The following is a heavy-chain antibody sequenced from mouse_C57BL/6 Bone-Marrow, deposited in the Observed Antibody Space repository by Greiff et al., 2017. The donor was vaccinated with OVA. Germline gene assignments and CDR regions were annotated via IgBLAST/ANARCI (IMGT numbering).Heavy chain of an antibody. CDR3: ARPLTGAFAMDY. CDR2: IWSDGST. V-gene: IGHV2-6*03. Sequence: VQLKESGPGLVAPSQSLSITCTVSGFSLTSYGVHWVRQPPGKGLEWLVVIWSDGSTTYNSALKSRLSISKDNSKSQVFLKMNSLQTDNTAMYYCARPLTGAFAMDYWGQGTSVTVSS. CDR1: GFSLTSYG. D-gene: IGHD4-1*01. J-gene: IGHJ4*01.